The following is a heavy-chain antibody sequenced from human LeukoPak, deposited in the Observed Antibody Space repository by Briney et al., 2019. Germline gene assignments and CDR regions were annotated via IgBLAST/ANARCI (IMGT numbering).Heavy chain of an antibody. CDR2: IGIAGDT. V-gene: IGHV3-13*01. CDR3: VGASRLRAVEFDF. D-gene: IGHD1-26*01. CDR1: GFTFSNYD. J-gene: IGHJ4*02. Sequence: GGSLRLSCVASGFTFSNYDMHWVRQVTGKSLEWVSGIGIAGDTYHVDSVKGRFTISRENAKNSLYLQMNSLRAGDTAVYYCVGASRLRAVEFDFWGQGALVPVSS.